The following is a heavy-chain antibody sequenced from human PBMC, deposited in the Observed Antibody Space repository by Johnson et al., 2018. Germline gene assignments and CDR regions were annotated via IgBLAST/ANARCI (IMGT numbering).Heavy chain of an antibody. V-gene: IGHV3-74*01. D-gene: IGHD2-15*01. CDR3: AREPALSMSDAFDI. J-gene: IGHJ3*02. Sequence: VQLQESGGGFVQPGGSLRLSCVDSGSTFSGHWMHWVRQAPGKGLVWVSRIKHDGSVTIYADAVKGRSTVTRDNAKNTLYLQMNSLRAEETAVYYSAREPALSMSDAFDILGQGTVVTVSS. CDR2: IKHDGSVT. CDR1: GSTFSGHW.